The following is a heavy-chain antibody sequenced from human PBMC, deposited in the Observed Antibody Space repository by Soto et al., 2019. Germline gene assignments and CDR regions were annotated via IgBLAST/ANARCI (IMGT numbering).Heavy chain of an antibody. CDR3: ARGDEDGSYCDLGY. V-gene: IGHV3-30-3*01. CDR1: GFTFSNYI. D-gene: IGHD3-10*01. Sequence: QVQLVESGGGVVQPGRSLRLSCAASGFTFSNYIMHWVRQAPGKGREWVAIILHDGNNEYYADSVKGRFTISRDNSKNTRYLQMNSLRTEEKAMYYRARGDEDGSYCDLGYWGLGTLVTVSS. CDR2: ILHDGNNE. J-gene: IGHJ4*01.